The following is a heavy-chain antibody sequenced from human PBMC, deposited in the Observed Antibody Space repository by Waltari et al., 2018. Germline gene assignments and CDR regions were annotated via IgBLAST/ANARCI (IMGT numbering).Heavy chain of an antibody. Sequence: QVQLQQWGAGLLKPSETLSLTCAVYGGSFSGYYWSWIRQPPGRGLEWIGEINHSGNTNYNPSLKSRVTISVDTSKNQFSLKLSSVTAADTAVYYCARGGGGYCSSTSCYNRVRYYYYMDVWGKGTTVTVSS. CDR3: ARGGGGYCSSTSCYNRVRYYYYMDV. V-gene: IGHV4-34*01. J-gene: IGHJ6*03. CDR2: INHSGNT. D-gene: IGHD2-2*01. CDR1: GGSFSGYY.